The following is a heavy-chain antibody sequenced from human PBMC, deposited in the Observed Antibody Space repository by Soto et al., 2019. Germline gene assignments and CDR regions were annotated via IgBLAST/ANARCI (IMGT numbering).Heavy chain of an antibody. V-gene: IGHV3-48*02. CDR1: GFTFSIYS. CDR3: ARDAQREFSPFDY. CDR2: ITGSSSTI. Sequence: EVQLVESGGGLVQPGGSLRLSCVASGFTFSIYSMNWVRQAPGKGLEWVSYITGSSSTIYYADSVKGRFTISRDNAKNSLYLQMNSLRDEDTAVYYCARDAQREFSPFDYWGQGTLVTVSS. D-gene: IGHD3-10*01. J-gene: IGHJ4*02.